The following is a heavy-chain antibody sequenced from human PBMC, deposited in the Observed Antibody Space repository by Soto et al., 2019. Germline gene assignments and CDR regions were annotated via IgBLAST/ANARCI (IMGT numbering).Heavy chain of an antibody. V-gene: IGHV3-23*01. CDR2: ITPSGDNT. CDR3: AKSGSHSYFDY. CDR1: AFTFGSYA. D-gene: IGHD3-10*01. J-gene: IGHJ4*02. Sequence: GGSLRLSCAASAFTFGSYAMTWVRQAPGEGLEWVSSITPSGDNTYYADSVKGRFTISRGNSKNTLYLQMNSLRAEDTAVYYCAKSGSHSYFDYWGQGTLVTVSS.